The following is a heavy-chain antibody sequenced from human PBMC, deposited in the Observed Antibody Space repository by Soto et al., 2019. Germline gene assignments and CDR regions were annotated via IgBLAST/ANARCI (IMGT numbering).Heavy chain of an antibody. Sequence: QVHLVQSGAEVKKPGASVKVSCKGSGYGFTTYGITWVRQAPGQGLEWMAWISAHNGNTNYAQKLQGTVTVTRYTSTSTASMALRSLRSDDTAVYYCARGGYGDYWGQGDLVTVSS. V-gene: IGHV1-18*01. D-gene: IGHD1-1*01. CDR3: ARGGYGDY. J-gene: IGHJ4*02. CDR1: GYGFTTYG. CDR2: ISAHNGNT.